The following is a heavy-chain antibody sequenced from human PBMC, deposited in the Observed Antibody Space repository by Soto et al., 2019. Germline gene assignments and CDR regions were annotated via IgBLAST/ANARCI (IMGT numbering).Heavy chain of an antibody. CDR3: ARVYSSGWKGLGY. V-gene: IGHV1-18*01. CDR2: ITTHNDNT. D-gene: IGHD6-19*01. Sequence: QLVQSGAEVKKPGSSVKVSCKASGYTFISHGIGWVRQAPGQGLEWMGWITTHNDNTNYAQQFQGRVTFTTDTSTGTAYMELRDLTSDDTAVYYFARVYSSGWKGLGYWGQGTLVTVSS. CDR1: GYTFISHG. J-gene: IGHJ4*02.